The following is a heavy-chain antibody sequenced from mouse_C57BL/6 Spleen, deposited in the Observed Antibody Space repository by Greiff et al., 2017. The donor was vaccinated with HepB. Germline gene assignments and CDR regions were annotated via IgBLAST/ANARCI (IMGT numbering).Heavy chain of an antibody. Sequence: EVKLVESGGDLVKPGGSLKLSCAASGFTFSSYGMSWVRQTPDKRLEWVATISSGGSYTYYPDSVKGRFTISRDNAKNTLYLQMSSLKSEDTSMYYCARQGGKTTYFDYWGQGTTLTVSS. CDR3: ARQGGKTTYFDY. CDR2: ISSGGSYT. V-gene: IGHV5-6*02. D-gene: IGHD1-1*02. CDR1: GFTFSSYG. J-gene: IGHJ2*01.